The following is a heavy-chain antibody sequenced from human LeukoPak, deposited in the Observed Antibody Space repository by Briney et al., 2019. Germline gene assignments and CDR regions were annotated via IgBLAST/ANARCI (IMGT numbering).Heavy chain of an antibody. Sequence: SETLSLTCTVSGGSISSYYWSWIRQPPGKGLEWIGYVYYSGGTNYNPSLKSRVTISVDTSKNQFSLKLSSVTAADTAVYYCARGWGYCSSTSCWSDAFDIWGQGTMVTVSS. D-gene: IGHD2-2*01. CDR3: ARGWGYCSSTSCWSDAFDI. J-gene: IGHJ3*02. V-gene: IGHV4-59*08. CDR2: VYYSGGT. CDR1: GGSISSYY.